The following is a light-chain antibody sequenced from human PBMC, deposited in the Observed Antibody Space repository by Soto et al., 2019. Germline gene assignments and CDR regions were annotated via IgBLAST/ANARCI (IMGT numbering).Light chain of an antibody. CDR1: QSIRSN. CDR2: VAS. V-gene: IGKV3-15*01. J-gene: IGKJ4*01. CDR3: QQYNNWPLT. Sequence: EIVMTQSPATLSVSPGERATLSCRASQSIRSNLAWYQQKPGQTPRLLIHVASTRATGIPARFTGSGSGTDFTLTISSLQSEDCAIYYCQQYNNWPLTFGGGTKVDTK.